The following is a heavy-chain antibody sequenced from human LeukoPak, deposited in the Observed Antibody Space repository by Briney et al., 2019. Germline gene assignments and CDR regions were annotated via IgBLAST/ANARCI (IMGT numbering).Heavy chain of an antibody. Sequence: GGSLRLSCAASGFTFSSYGMHWVRQAPGKGLEWVAVISYDGSNKYYADSVKGRFTISRDNAKNSLNLQMNSLRAEDTAVYYCARELVPFYIVVGGMDVWGQGTTVTVSS. CDR3: ARELVPFYIVVGGMDV. CDR1: GFTFSSYG. CDR2: ISYDGSNK. V-gene: IGHV3-30*03. J-gene: IGHJ6*02. D-gene: IGHD2-15*01.